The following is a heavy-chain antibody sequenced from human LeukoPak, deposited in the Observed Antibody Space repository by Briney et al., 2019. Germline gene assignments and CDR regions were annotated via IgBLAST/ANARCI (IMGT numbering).Heavy chain of an antibody. CDR3: ARVQWEVREGFDH. D-gene: IGHD1-26*01. V-gene: IGHV5-51*01. J-gene: IGHJ4*02. CDR1: GYSFTSYW. Sequence: AGESLKISCKGSGYSFTSYWIGWVRQMPGKGLEWMGIIYPGDSDTRYSPSFQGQVTISADKSISTAYLQWSSLKAADTAMYYCARVQWEVREGFDHWGQGTLVTVSS. CDR2: IYPGDSDT.